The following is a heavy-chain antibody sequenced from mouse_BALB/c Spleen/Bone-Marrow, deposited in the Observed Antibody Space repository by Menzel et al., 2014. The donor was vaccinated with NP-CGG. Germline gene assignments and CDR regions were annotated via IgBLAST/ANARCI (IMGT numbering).Heavy chain of an antibody. CDR2: IYPYNGVS. CDR3: ESRGEYFGV. J-gene: IGHJ1*01. V-gene: IGHV1-31*01. Sequence: EAKVEESGPELVKPGVSVKISCKASGYSFTGYYMHWVKQSHGTSLDWIGYIYPYNGVSSYNQKFKGQATLTADKSSSTAYMERRSLTSGDSAVYYGESRGEYFGVWGAWTTVTVAS. CDR1: GYSFTGYY.